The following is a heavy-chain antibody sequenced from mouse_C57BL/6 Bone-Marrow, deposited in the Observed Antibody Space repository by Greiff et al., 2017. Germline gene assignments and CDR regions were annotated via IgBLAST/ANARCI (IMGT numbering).Heavy chain of an antibody. CDR2: ISDGGSYT. J-gene: IGHJ4*01. CDR3: ARDLNTTVVANYYAMDY. D-gene: IGHD1-1*01. CDR1: GFTFSSYA. V-gene: IGHV5-4*01. Sequence: EVMLVESGGGLVKPGGSLKLSCAASGFTFSSYAMSWVRQTPEKRLEWVATISDGGSYTYYPDNVKGRFTISRDNAKNNLYLQMSHLKSEDTAMYYCARDLNTTVVANYYAMDYWGQGTSVTVSS.